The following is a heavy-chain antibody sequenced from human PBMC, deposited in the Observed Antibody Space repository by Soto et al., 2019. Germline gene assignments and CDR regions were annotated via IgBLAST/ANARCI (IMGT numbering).Heavy chain of an antibody. D-gene: IGHD1-26*01. Sequence: PVGSLRLSCTGSGFPFSAYNINCVRQAPGKGLEWVSSITVGSSHIYQPNSMNRRFTISRDDAKHSVYLQIDSLGDEDTALYYCARSHEVGVSGAYWGQGTLVTVS. CDR2: ITVGSSHI. CDR3: ARSHEVGVSGAY. J-gene: IGHJ4*02. V-gene: IGHV3-21*01. CDR1: GFPFSAYN.